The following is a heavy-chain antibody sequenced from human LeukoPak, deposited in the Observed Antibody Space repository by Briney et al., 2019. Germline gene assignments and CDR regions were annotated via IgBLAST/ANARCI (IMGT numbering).Heavy chain of an antibody. CDR2: VSTSGGST. CDR1: GLXFSRYA. V-gene: IGHV3-23*01. CDR3: AKQAYDSPRTDFDY. D-gene: IGHD3-22*01. J-gene: IGHJ4*02. Sequence: GGSLRLSCAASGLXFSRYAISWVRQAPGKGREWVSYVSTSGGSTYYADSVKGRFTISRDNSKNTLHLQMNSLRAEDTAIYYCAKQAYDSPRTDFDYWGQGTLVTVSS.